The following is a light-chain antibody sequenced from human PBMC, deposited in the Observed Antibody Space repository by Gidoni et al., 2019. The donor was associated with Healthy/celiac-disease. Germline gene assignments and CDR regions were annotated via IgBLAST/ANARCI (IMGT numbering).Light chain of an antibody. Sequence: QSALTQPASLSGSPGQSTTISCTGTSSDVGSYNLVSWYQQHPGKAPKLMIYEVSKRPSGVSNRFSGSKSGNTASLTISGLQAEDEADYYCCSYAGSSTYVFGTGTKVTVL. CDR3: CSYAGSSTYV. CDR2: EVS. J-gene: IGLJ1*01. V-gene: IGLV2-23*02. CDR1: SSDVGSYNL.